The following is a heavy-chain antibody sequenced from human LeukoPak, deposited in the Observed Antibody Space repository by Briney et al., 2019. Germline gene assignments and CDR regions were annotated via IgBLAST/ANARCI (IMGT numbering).Heavy chain of an antibody. J-gene: IGHJ6*04. CDR3: ARLAGEFYYYGMDV. D-gene: IGHD6-19*01. V-gene: IGHV4-59*01. Sequence: PSETLSLTCTVSGVSISSYYWSWIRQPPGKGLEWLGYIYYSGSTNYNPSLKSRVTISVDTSKNQFSLKLSSVTAADTAVYYCARLAGEFYYYGMDVWGKGTTVTVSS. CDR1: GVSISSYY. CDR2: IYYSGST.